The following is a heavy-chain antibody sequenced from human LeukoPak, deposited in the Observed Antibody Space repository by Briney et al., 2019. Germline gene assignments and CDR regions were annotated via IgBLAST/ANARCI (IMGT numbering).Heavy chain of an antibody. D-gene: IGHD4-17*01. CDR1: GGTLSSYA. J-gene: IGHJ5*02. CDR3: ARGNSGDSAGFGT. V-gene: IGHV1-69*06. Sequence: GASVKVSCKASGGTLSSYAISWVRQAPEQGLEWMGGINPIFGTSNYAQKFQGRVTITADKSTSTVYMELSSMRYEGTAVYYCARGNSGDSAGFGTWGQGTLVTVSS. CDR2: INPIFGTS.